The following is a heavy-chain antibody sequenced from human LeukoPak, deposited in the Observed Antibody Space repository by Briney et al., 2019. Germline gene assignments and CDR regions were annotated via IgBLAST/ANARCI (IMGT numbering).Heavy chain of an antibody. CDR2: IYHSGST. CDR3: AREEMGYSSGSEIDY. J-gene: IGHJ4*02. Sequence: SETLSLTCTVSGYSISSGYYWGWIRQPPGKGLEWIGSIYHSGSTYYNPSLKSRVTISVDTSKNQFSLKLSSVTAADTAVYYCAREEMGYSSGSEIDYWGQGTLVTVSS. V-gene: IGHV4-38-2*02. D-gene: IGHD6-19*01. CDR1: GYSISSGYY.